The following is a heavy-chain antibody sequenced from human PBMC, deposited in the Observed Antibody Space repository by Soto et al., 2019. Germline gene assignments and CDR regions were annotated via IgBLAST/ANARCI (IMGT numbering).Heavy chain of an antibody. J-gene: IGHJ6*02. Sequence: PGGSLRLSCAASGFTFTSYAMSWVRQAPGKGLEWVSAISGSGGSTYYADSVKGRFTISRDNSKNTLYLQMNSLRVEDTAVYSCSKGAAAGNHYYYYGMDVWGQGTTVTVSS. V-gene: IGHV3-23*01. D-gene: IGHD6-13*01. CDR2: ISGSGGST. CDR1: GFTFTSYA. CDR3: SKGAAAGNHYYYYGMDV.